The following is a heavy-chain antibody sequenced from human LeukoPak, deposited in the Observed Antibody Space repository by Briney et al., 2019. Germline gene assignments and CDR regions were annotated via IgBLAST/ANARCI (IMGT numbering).Heavy chain of an antibody. V-gene: IGHV3-7*01. D-gene: IGHD3-16*01. Sequence: GGSLRLSCAASGITFSGSWMSWVRQAPGKGLEWVASINQDGGEKYSLDSVKGRFTISRDNTKSSLYLQMDSLRAEDTAMYYCARYRHLYYWGQGTLVTVSS. CDR3: ARYRHLYY. CDR1: GITFSGSW. J-gene: IGHJ4*02. CDR2: INQDGGEK.